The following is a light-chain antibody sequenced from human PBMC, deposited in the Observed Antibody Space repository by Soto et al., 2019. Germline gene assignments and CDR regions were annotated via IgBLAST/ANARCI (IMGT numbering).Light chain of an antibody. CDR2: EVT. Sequence: QSALTQPASVSGSPGQSITISCTGTGSDVGGYKYVSWYQQYPGKAPKLIIYEVTKRPSGVSNRFSGSKSGKTASLTISGLQAEDEADYYCSSLTSNSTLVFGGGTKVTVL. CDR3: SSLTSNSTLV. J-gene: IGLJ2*01. V-gene: IGLV2-14*01. CDR1: GSDVGGYKY.